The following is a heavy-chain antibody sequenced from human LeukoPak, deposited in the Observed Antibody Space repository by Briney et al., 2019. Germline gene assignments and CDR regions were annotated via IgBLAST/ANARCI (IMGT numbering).Heavy chain of an antibody. J-gene: IGHJ4*02. CDR3: AAWTDRGYNF. V-gene: IGHV3-21*01. CDR2: ISTSSYYI. Sequence: GGSLRLSCAASGFTLRSYSMNWVRQAPGKGLEWVSYISTSSYYIYYADSVKGRFTISRDDAKNSLYLQMNSLRSEDTAVFYCAAWTDRGYNFWGQGTLVTVSS. D-gene: IGHD5-24*01. CDR1: GFTLRSYS.